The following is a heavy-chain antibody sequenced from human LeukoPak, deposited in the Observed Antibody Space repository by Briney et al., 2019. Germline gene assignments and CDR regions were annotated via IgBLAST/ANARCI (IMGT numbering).Heavy chain of an antibody. J-gene: IGHJ4*02. CDR3: ARETGYSTSWYAYYFDY. D-gene: IGHD6-13*01. V-gene: IGHV3-53*01. CDR1: EFSVSHNY. CDR2: IHSDGTT. Sequence: GGSLRLSCAASEFSVSHNYMSWVRQAPGKGLEWVSVIHSDGTTHYADSVKGRFTISRDNSKNTLYLQMNSLRVEDTAMYYCARETGYSTSWYAYYFDYWGQRTLVTVAS.